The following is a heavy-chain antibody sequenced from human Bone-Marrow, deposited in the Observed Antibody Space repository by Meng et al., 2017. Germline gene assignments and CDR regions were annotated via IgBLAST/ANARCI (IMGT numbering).Heavy chain of an antibody. CDR3: ARHGPVDSRTHIDY. CDR2: IFPGDSDT. V-gene: IGHV5-51*01. CDR1: GYRLTSYW. Sequence: GGSLTLSCQGSGYRLTSYWIGWVRQMPGKGLEWMGIIFPGDSDTRYSPSFPGQVTISADTSVNTAHLQWSSLKASDTAMYYCARHGPVDSRTHIDYWGQGTLVTVSS. J-gene: IGHJ4*02. D-gene: IGHD1-14*01.